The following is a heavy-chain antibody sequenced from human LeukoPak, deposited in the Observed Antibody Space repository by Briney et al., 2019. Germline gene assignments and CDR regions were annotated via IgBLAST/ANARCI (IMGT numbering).Heavy chain of an antibody. D-gene: IGHD3-16*01. J-gene: IGHJ6*03. V-gene: IGHV3-7*01. Sequence: GGSLRLSCAASGFTFSSYWMSWVRQAPGKGLEWVANIKQDGSEKYYVDSVKGRFTISRDNAKNSLYLQMNSLRAEDTAVYYCARDYNDYVFYYYYYMDVWGKGTTVTVSS. CDR1: GFTFSSYW. CDR2: IKQDGSEK. CDR3: ARDYNDYVFYYYYYMDV.